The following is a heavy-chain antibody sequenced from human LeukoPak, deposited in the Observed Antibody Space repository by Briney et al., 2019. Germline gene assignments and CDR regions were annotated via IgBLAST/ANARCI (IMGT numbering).Heavy chain of an antibody. CDR3: AREGGTHDSSGYYPDDAFDI. D-gene: IGHD3-22*01. V-gene: IGHV1-18*01. J-gene: IGHJ3*02. Sequence: ASVKVSCKASGYTFTSYGISWVRQAPGQGLEWMGWISAYNGNTNYAQKLQGRVTMTTDTSTSTDYMELRSLRSDDTAVYYCAREGGTHDSSGYYPDDAFDIWGQGTMVTVSS. CDR1: GYTFTSYG. CDR2: ISAYNGNT.